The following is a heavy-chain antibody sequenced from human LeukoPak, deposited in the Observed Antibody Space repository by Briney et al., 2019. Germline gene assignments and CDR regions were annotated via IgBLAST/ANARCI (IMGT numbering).Heavy chain of an antibody. V-gene: IGHV1-18*01. J-gene: IGHJ4*02. CDR3: ATDRIVDWLSLFDY. CDR2: ISAYNGNT. CDR1: GYTFTSYG. Sequence: GASVKVSCKASGYTFTSYGISWVRQAPGQGLEWMGWISAYNGNTNYAQKLQGRVTMTTDTSTSTAYMELRSLRSEDTAVYYCATDRIVDWLSLFDYWGQGTLVTVSS. D-gene: IGHD3-9*01.